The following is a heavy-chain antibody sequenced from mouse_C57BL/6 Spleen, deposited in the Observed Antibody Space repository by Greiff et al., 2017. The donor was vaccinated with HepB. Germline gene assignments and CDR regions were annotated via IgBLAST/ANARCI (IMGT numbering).Heavy chain of an antibody. Sequence: EVQLQQSGAELVRPGASVKLSCTASGFNIKDYYMHWVKQRPEQGLEWIGRIDPEDGDTEYAPKFQGKATMTADTSSNTAYLQLSSLTSEDTAVYYCTTGSGQLRPYFDYWGQGTTLTVSS. CDR1: GFNIKDYY. J-gene: IGHJ2*01. CDR3: TTGSGQLRPYFDY. CDR2: IDPEDGDT. V-gene: IGHV14-1*01. D-gene: IGHD3-2*02.